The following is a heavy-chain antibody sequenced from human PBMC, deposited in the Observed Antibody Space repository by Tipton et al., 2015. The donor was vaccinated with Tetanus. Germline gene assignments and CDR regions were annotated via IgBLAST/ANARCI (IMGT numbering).Heavy chain of an antibody. V-gene: IGHV4-31*03. Sequence: LVKPTQTLSLTCTVSGGSINSGGYYWSWIRQHPGKGLEWIGDIYFSGSTYYNPSLNSRVTISVDTSKNHFSLKLNSVTAADTAVYYCARDQARGARGWNYFDYWGQGPRSPSP. CDR3: ARDQARGARGWNYFDY. CDR2: IYFSGST. CDR1: GGSINSGGYY. J-gene: IGHJ4*02. D-gene: IGHD1-26*01.